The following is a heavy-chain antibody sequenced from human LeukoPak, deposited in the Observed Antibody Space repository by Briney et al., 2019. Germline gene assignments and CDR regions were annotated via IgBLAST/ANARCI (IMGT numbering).Heavy chain of an antibody. Sequence: NRGESLKISCKGSGYSFTSYWIGWVRQMPGKGLEWMGIIYPGDSDTRYSPSFQGQVTISADKSISTAYLQWSSLKASDTAMYYCARVGKYYYGSGSYYFFDYWGQGTLVTVSS. CDR2: IYPGDSDT. CDR1: GYSFTSYW. D-gene: IGHD3-10*01. J-gene: IGHJ4*02. V-gene: IGHV5-51*01. CDR3: ARVGKYYYGSGSYYFFDY.